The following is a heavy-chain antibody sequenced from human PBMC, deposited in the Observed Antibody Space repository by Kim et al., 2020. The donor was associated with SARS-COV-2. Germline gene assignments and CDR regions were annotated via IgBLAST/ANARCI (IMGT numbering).Heavy chain of an antibody. CDR3: ARHNHYYDSVRYFDL. CDR1: GVSISSFY. V-gene: IGHV4-59*08. CDR2: IYESGST. Sequence: SETLSLICTVSGVSISSFYWSWIRQSPGKGLEWIGYIYESGSTSYNPSLKTRVTISGDTSKNQFSLNLRSVTAADTAVYYCARHNHYYDSVRYFDLWGRG. D-gene: IGHD3-22*01. J-gene: IGHJ2*01.